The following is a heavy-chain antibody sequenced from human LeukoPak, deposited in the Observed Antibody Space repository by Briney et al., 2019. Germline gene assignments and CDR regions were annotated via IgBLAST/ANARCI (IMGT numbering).Heavy chain of an antibody. V-gene: IGHV3-9*01. CDR1: GFTFDDYA. CDR3: AKEWMGGSGSYYDY. D-gene: IGHD3-10*01. Sequence: GGSLRLSCAASGFTFDDYAMHWVRQAPGKGLEWVSGISWNSGSIGYADSVKGRFTISRDNAKNSLYLQMNSLRAEDTALYYCAKEWMGGSGSYYDYWGQGTLVTVSS. J-gene: IGHJ4*02. CDR2: ISWNSGSI.